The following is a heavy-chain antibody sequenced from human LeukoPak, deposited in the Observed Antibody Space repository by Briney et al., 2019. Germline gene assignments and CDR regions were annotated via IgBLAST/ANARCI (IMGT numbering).Heavy chain of an antibody. CDR1: GFTFSSYA. CDR2: ISGSGGST. CDR3: ARDYGTTTTTGAKGGFDY. V-gene: IGHV3-23*01. D-gene: IGHD1-14*01. J-gene: IGHJ4*02. Sequence: GGSLRLSCAASGFTFSSYAMSWVRQAPGKGLEWVSAISGSGGSTYYADSVKGRFTISRDNSKNTVYVQMNSLRAEDTAVYYCARDYGTTTTTGAKGGFDYWGQGTLVTVPS.